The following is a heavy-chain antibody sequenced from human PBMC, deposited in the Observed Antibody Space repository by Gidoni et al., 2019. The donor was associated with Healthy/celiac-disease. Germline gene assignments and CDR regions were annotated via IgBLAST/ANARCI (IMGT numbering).Heavy chain of an antibody. Sequence: QLQLQESGPGLVKPSETLSLTCTVSGGSISSSSYYWGWIRQPPGKGLEWIGSIYYSGSTYYNPSLKSRVTISVDTSKNQFSLKLSSVTAADTAVYYCASYYYGIGGKVDAFDIWGQGTMVTVSS. D-gene: IGHD3-10*01. CDR1: GGSISSSSYY. CDR2: IYYSGST. J-gene: IGHJ3*02. V-gene: IGHV4-39*01. CDR3: ASYYYGIGGKVDAFDI.